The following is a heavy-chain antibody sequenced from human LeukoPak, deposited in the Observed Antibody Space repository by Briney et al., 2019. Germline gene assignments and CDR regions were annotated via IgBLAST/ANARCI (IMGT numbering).Heavy chain of an antibody. Sequence: SETLSLTCAVYGGSSSGYYWSWIRQPPGKGLEWIGEINHSGSTNYNPSLKSRVTISVDTSKNQFSLKLSSVTAADTAVYYCATTVGYCSGGSCYGWFDPWGQGTLVTVSS. J-gene: IGHJ5*02. CDR3: ATTVGYCSGGSCYGWFDP. V-gene: IGHV4-34*01. CDR2: INHSGST. D-gene: IGHD2-15*01. CDR1: GGSSSGYY.